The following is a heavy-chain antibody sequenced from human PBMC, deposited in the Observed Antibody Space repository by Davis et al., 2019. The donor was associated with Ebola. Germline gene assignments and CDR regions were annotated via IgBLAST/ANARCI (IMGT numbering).Heavy chain of an antibody. V-gene: IGHV5-51*01. Sequence: PGGSLRLSCEGSGYNFANYWIAWVRQVPGEGLEVMGLVYPDDSDARYRPSFQGQVTMSADKSISSAYLQWSSLKASDTAIYYCARLRGAPGKVNGKREFDYWGQGTLLTVSS. D-gene: IGHD4-23*01. CDR3: ARLRGAPGKVNGKREFDY. CDR1: GYNFANYW. J-gene: IGHJ4*02. CDR2: VYPDDSDA.